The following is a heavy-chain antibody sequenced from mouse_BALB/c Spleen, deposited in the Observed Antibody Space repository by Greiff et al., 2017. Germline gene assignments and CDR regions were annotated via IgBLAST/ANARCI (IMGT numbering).Heavy chain of an antibody. V-gene: IGHV2-9*02. CDR1: GFSLTSYG. D-gene: IGHD2-4*01. Sequence: VKLMESGPGLVAPSQSLSITCTVSGFSLTSYGVHWVRQPPGKGLEWLGVIWAGGSTNYNSALMSRLSISKDNSKSQVFLKMNSLQTDDTAMYYCARGGDYDVDEFAYWGQGTLVTVSA. CDR2: IWAGGST. CDR3: ARGGDYDVDEFAY. J-gene: IGHJ3*01.